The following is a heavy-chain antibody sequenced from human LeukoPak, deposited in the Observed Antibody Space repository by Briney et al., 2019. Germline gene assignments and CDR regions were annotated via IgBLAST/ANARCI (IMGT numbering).Heavy chain of an antibody. D-gene: IGHD2-15*01. V-gene: IGHV3-23*01. J-gene: IGHJ4*02. Sequence: GGSLRLSCAASGFTFSSYAMSWVRQAPGKGLEWVSAISGSDDGTYYADSVKGRFTISRDNSRNTLYLQMNALRAEDTAVYFCAKSPVSSCRGSFCYPFDYWGQGNLVTVSS. CDR3: AKSPVSSCRGSFCYPFDY. CDR2: ISGSDDGT. CDR1: GFTFSSYA.